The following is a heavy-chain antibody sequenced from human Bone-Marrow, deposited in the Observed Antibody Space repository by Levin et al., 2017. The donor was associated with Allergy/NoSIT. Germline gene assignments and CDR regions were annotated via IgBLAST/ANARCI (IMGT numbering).Heavy chain of an antibody. CDR1: GFTFSSYG. Sequence: GGSLRLSCAASGFTFSSYGMHWVRQAPGKGLEWVAVISYDGSNKYYADSVKGRFTISRENSKNTLYLQMNSLRAEDTAVYYCAKTPGELHYYYDGMDVWGQGTTVTVSS. CDR3: AKTPGELHYYYDGMDV. D-gene: IGHD1-26*01. V-gene: IGHV3-30*18. J-gene: IGHJ6*02. CDR2: ISYDGSNK.